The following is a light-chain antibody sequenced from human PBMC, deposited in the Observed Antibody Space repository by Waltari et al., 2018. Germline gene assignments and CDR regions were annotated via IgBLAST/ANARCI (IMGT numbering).Light chain of an antibody. Sequence: DIQMTQSPSTLSASVGDRGIFSCRASQSISKLLAWYQQKPGKAPKLLIYKASTLESGVPSRFSGSGSGTEFTLTISSLQPDDFATYYCQQYNSYSLLSFGGGTKVEIK. CDR1: QSISKL. V-gene: IGKV1-5*03. CDR3: QQYNSYSLLS. CDR2: KAS. J-gene: IGKJ4*01.